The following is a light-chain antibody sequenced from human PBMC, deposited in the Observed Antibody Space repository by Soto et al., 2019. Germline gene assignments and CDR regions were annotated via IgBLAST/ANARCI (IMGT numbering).Light chain of an antibody. V-gene: IGKV3-20*01. CDR1: QSVTTQ. CDR3: QQYGSSGT. CDR2: GAS. Sequence: IVLTQSPGTLSLSPGERATLSCRASQSVTTQLAWYQQKPGQAPRLIIHGASSRATGVPDRFSGSGSGTDFTLTISRLEPEDFAVYYCQQYGSSGTFGQGTKVDI. J-gene: IGKJ1*01.